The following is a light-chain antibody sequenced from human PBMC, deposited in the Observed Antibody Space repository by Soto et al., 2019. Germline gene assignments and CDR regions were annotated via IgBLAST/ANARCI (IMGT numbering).Light chain of an antibody. V-gene: IGKV3-11*01. CDR1: QNVRTF. CDR2: GAS. J-gene: IGKJ4*01. Sequence: EVVLTQSPATLSLSPGERATLSCRASQNVRTFLDWYQQKPGQAPRLLIYGASNRATGIPARFSGSGSGTDFTLTISSLEPEDFALYYCQQYNNWPHTFGGGTKVEI. CDR3: QQYNNWPHT.